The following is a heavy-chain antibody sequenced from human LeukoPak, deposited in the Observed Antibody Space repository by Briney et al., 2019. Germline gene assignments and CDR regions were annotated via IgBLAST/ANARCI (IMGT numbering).Heavy chain of an antibody. J-gene: IGHJ4*02. D-gene: IGHD3-10*01. Sequence: ASVKVSCKASGYTFTSYAMHWVRQAPGQRLEWMGWINAGNGNTKYSQKFQGRVTITRDTSASTAYMELSSLRSEDTAVYYCARALRDYHGSGSYDYWGQGTLVTVSS. V-gene: IGHV1-3*01. CDR3: ARALRDYHGSGSYDY. CDR2: INAGNGNT. CDR1: GYTFTSYA.